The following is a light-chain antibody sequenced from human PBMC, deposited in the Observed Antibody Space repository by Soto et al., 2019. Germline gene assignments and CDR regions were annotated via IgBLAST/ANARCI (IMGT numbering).Light chain of an antibody. J-gene: IGLJ2*01. V-gene: IGLV3-21*04. Sequence: SYELTQPPSVSVAPGKTARITCGGNNIGSKSVHWYQQKPGQAPVLVIYYDSDRPSGIPERFSGSNSGNTATLTNSRVEAGDEADYYCQVWDSSSDHVVFGGGPKVTV. CDR3: QVWDSSSDHVV. CDR2: YDS. CDR1: NIGSKS.